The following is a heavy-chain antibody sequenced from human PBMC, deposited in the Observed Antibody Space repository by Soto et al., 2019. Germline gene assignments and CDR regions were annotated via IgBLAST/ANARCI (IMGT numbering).Heavy chain of an antibody. D-gene: IGHD5-18*01. CDR3: ARAGGYSYGFYFDY. CDR1: GFTFSDYY. CDR2: ISSSSSYT. V-gene: IGHV3-11*06. Sequence: GGSLRLSCAASGFTFSDYYMSWIRQAPGKGLEWVSYISSSSSYTNYADSVKGRFTISRDNAKNSLYLQMNSLRAEDAAVYYCARAGGYSYGFYFDYWGQGTLVTVSS. J-gene: IGHJ4*02.